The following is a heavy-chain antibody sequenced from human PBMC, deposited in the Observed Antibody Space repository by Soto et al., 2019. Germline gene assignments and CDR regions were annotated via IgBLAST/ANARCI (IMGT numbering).Heavy chain of an antibody. Sequence: QVQLVESGGGVVQPGRSLRLSCAASGFTFSSYAMHWVRQAPGKGLEWVAVISYDGSNKYYADSVKGRFTISRDNSKNTLYLQMNSLRAEDTAVYYCAREFYGSGLGYGMDVWGQGTTVTVSS. CDR1: GFTFSSYA. V-gene: IGHV3-30-3*01. CDR3: AREFYGSGLGYGMDV. CDR2: ISYDGSNK. J-gene: IGHJ6*02. D-gene: IGHD3-10*01.